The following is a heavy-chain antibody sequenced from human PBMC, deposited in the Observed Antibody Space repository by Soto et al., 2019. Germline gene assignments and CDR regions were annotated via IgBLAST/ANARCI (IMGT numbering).Heavy chain of an antibody. J-gene: IGHJ6*02. CDR1: GFSLSTSGMC. CDR3: ARIRFRAAAGTSGYYYYGMDV. D-gene: IGHD6-13*01. CDR2: IDWDDDK. V-gene: IGHV2-70*01. Sequence: SGPTLVNPTQTLTLTCTFSGFSLSTSGMCVSWIRQPPGKALEWLALIDWDDDKYYSTSLKTRLTISKDTSKNQVVLTMTNMDPVDTATYYCARIRFRAAAGTSGYYYYGMDVWGQGTTVTVSS.